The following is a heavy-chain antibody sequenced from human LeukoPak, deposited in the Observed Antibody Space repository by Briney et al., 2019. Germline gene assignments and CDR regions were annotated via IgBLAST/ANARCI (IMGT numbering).Heavy chain of an antibody. CDR3: AKDLTAVGPYYFDY. Sequence: AGGSLRLSCAASGFTFSNYVMHWVRQAPGKGLEWVAVISYDGSNKYYADSVKGRFTISRDNSKNTLYLQMNSLRAEDTAVYYCAKDLTAVGPYYFDYWGQGTLVTVSS. D-gene: IGHD1-14*01. CDR2: ISYDGSNK. J-gene: IGHJ4*02. V-gene: IGHV3-30*18. CDR1: GFTFSNYV.